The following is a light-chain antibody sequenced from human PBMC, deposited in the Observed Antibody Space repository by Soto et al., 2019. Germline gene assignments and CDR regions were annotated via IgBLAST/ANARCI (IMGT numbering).Light chain of an antibody. V-gene: IGKV1-39*01. CDR2: AAS. CDR3: QQSYKTPHT. Sequence: DIQMSQSPSSLSASVGDRVTITCRASQGVSAYLLWYQQRQGRAPKRLIYAASNLLSGFTSRLSGSGSGTNFTLTISSLQPEEFATYYCQQSYKTPHTFGQGTKLET. J-gene: IGKJ2*01. CDR1: QGVSAY.